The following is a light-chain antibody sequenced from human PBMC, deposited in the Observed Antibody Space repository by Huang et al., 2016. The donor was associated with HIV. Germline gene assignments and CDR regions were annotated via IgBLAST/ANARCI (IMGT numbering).Light chain of an antibody. CDR2: AAS. CDR1: QNINTY. V-gene: IGKV3-11*01. J-gene: IGKJ4*01. CDR3: QQRSSWPLT. Sequence: EIVLTQSPVTLSMSPGQRATLPCRASQNINTYLAWYQQKPGQAPRLLIYAASNRATGIPARFSGSGSRTDFTLTISSLEPDDFVVYFCQQRSSWPLTFGGGTTIEIK.